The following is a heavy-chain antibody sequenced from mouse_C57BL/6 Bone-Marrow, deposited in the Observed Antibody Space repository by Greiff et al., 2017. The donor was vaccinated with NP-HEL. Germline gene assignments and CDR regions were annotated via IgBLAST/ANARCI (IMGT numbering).Heavy chain of an antibody. CDR3: ARGLWVLRYYFDY. J-gene: IGHJ2*01. D-gene: IGHD1-1*01. CDR1: GYTFTSYW. V-gene: IGHV1-55*01. CDR2: IYPGSGST. Sequence: VQLQQSGAELVKPGASVKMSCKASGYTFTSYWITWVKQRPGQGLEWIGDIYPGSGSTNYNEKFKSKATLTVDTSSSTAYMQLSSLTSEDSAVYYCARGLWVLRYYFDYWGQGTTLTVSS.